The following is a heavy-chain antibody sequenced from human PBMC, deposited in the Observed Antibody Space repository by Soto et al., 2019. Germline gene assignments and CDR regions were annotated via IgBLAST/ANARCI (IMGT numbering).Heavy chain of an antibody. D-gene: IGHD3-3*01. J-gene: IGHJ5*02. CDR2: IYYSGST. Sequence: PSETLSLTCTVSGGSISSYYWSWIRQPPGKGLEWIGYIYYSGSTNYNPSLKSRVTISVDTSKNQFSLKLSSVTAADTAVYYCARGRVSYDFWSGSPRWADGQLHWFDPWGQGTLVTVSS. V-gene: IGHV4-59*01. CDR1: GGSISSYY. CDR3: ARGRVSYDFWSGSPRWADGQLHWFDP.